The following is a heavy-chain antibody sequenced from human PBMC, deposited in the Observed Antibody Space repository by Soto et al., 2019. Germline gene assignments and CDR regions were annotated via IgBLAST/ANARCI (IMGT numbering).Heavy chain of an antibody. CDR2: IYYSGST. V-gene: IGHV4-31*03. Sequence: PSETLSLTCTVSGGSISSGGYYWCWIRQHPGKGLEWIGYIYYSGSTYYNPSLKSRVTISVDTSKNQFSLKLSSVTAADTAVYYCARDRPSYTYYYDSRSSAFDIWGQGTMVTVSS. J-gene: IGHJ3*02. CDR3: ARDRPSYTYYYDSRSSAFDI. D-gene: IGHD3-22*01. CDR1: GGSISSGGYY.